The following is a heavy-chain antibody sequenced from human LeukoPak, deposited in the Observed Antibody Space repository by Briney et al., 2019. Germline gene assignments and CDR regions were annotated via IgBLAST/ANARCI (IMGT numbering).Heavy chain of an antibody. D-gene: IGHD6-13*01. V-gene: IGHV1-18*01. CDR2: ISAYNGNT. J-gene: IGHJ3*02. CDR3: ARPYSSSDAFDI. CDR1: GYTFTNYG. Sequence: ASVKVSCKASGYTFTNYGFSWVRQAPGQGLEWMGWISAYNGNTNYAQNLQGRVTMTTDTSTNTAYMELRSLRSDDTAVYYCARPYSSSDAFDIWGQGTMVTVSS.